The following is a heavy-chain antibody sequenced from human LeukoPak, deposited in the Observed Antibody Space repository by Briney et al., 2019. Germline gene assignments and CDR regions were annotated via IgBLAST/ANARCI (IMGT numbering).Heavy chain of an antibody. Sequence: ASVKVSCKASGYTFTSYYMHWVRQAPGQGLEWMGIINPSGGSTSYAQKFQGRVTMTTDTSTSTAYMELRSLRSDDTAVYYCAREFGPAAFDIWGQGTMVTVSS. CDR3: AREFGPAAFDI. CDR1: GYTFTSYY. V-gene: IGHV1-46*01. J-gene: IGHJ3*02. CDR2: INPSGGST. D-gene: IGHD3/OR15-3a*01.